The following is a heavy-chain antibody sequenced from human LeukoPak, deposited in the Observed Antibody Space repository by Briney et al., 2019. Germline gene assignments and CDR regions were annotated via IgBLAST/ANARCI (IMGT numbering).Heavy chain of an antibody. CDR3: ARGEAGTTTDGGLGY. CDR1: GFTFSSYW. Sequence: GGSLRLSCAASGFTFSSYWMSWVRQAPGKGLEWVAVIWYDGSNRYYADSVKGRFTISRDNSKNTLYLQMNSLRVEDTAVYYCARGEAGTTTDGGLGYWGQGTLVTVSS. J-gene: IGHJ4*02. D-gene: IGHD1-26*01. CDR2: IWYDGSNR. V-gene: IGHV3-33*08.